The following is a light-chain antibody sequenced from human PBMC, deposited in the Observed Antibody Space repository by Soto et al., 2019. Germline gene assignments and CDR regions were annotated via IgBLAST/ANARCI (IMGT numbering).Light chain of an antibody. Sequence: EIVMSQSPATLSVSPGERATLSCRASQSVSSNLAWYQQKPGQAPRLLLYGASNRPTGIPARFSGSGSGTDFTLTISSLEPEDFAVYCCQQRDNWPLTFGGGTKVDIK. CDR2: GAS. CDR1: QSVSSN. CDR3: QQRDNWPLT. V-gene: IGKV3-11*01. J-gene: IGKJ4*01.